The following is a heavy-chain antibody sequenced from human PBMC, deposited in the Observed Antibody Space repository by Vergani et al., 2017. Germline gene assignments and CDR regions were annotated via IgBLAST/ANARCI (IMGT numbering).Heavy chain of an antibody. CDR1: GGSFSGYY. D-gene: IGHD6-19*01. CDR3: SVSLSVAGTRGDY. Sequence: QVQLQQWGAGLLKPSETLSLTCAVYGGSFSGYYWSWIRQPPGKGLEWIGEINHSGSTNSNPSLKSRVTISVDTSKNQFSLKLSSVTAADTAVYYFSVSLSVAGTRGDYWGQGTLVTVSS. CDR2: INHSGST. V-gene: IGHV4-34*01. J-gene: IGHJ4*02.